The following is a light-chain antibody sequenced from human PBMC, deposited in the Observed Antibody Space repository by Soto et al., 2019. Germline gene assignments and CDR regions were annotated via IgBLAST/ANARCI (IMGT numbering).Light chain of an antibody. V-gene: IGKV1-5*01. CDR2: DGT. Sequence: DIQMTQSPSTLSASVGDRVTITCRASQTISSWLAWYQQKPGRAPKLLIYDGTNLQSGVPSRFSGRGAGTEFTLTISSLQPDDFATYYCQQYNAYPITFGQGTRLEIK. J-gene: IGKJ5*01. CDR3: QQYNAYPIT. CDR1: QTISSW.